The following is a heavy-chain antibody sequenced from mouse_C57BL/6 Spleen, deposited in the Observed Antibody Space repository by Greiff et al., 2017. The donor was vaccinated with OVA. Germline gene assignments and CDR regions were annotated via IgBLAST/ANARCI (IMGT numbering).Heavy chain of an antibody. V-gene: IGHV1-7*01. J-gene: IGHJ4*01. CDR3: ARHINTVVAEDYAMDY. CDR2: INPSSGYT. CDR1: GYTFTSYW. Sequence: QVQLQQSGAELAKPGASVKLSCKASGYTFTSYWMHWVKQRPGQGLEWIGYINPSSGYTKYNQKFKDKATLTADKSSSTAYMQLSSLTYEDSAVYYCARHINTVVAEDYAMDYWGQGTSVTVSS. D-gene: IGHD1-1*01.